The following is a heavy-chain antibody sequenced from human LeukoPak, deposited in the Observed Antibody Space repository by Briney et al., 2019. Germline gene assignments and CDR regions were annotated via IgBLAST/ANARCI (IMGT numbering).Heavy chain of an antibody. CDR3: ARSMGHIAVAGPYFDY. CDR2: ISSSSSYI. Sequence: GGTLRLSCAASGFPLRSYGMSWVRQAPGKGLEWVSSISSSSSYIYYADSVKGRFTISRDNAKNSLYLQMNSLRAEDTAVYYCARSMGHIAVAGPYFDYWGQGTLVTVSS. J-gene: IGHJ4*02. V-gene: IGHV3-21*01. CDR1: GFPLRSYG. D-gene: IGHD6-19*01.